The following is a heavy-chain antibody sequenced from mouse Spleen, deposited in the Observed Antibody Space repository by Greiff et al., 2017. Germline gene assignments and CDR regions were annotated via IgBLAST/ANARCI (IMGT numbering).Heavy chain of an antibody. CDR2: ISSAGSYT. CDR1: GFTFSNCA. J-gene: IGHJ4*01. Sequence: EVQGVESGGDLVKPGGSLKLSCAASGFTFSNCAMSWVRPTPERRLEWVATISSAGSYTYYPDSVTGRFTISRDNANDTLYLQMSSLRSEDTARYYCAREEMITKAMDYWGQGTSVTVSS. V-gene: IGHV5-9-3*01. D-gene: IGHD2-4*01. CDR3: AREEMITKAMDY.